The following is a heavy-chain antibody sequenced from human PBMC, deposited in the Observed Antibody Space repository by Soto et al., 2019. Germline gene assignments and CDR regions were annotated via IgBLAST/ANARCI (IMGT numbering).Heavy chain of an antibody. CDR2: INHSGST. CDR1: GGSFSGYY. D-gene: IGHD3-10*01. Sequence: PSETLSLTCAVYGGSFSGYYWSWIRQPPGKGLEWIGEINHSGSTNYNPSLKSRVTISVDTSKNQFSLKLSSVTAADTAVYYCARVLGTPYYYGSGNDYWGQGTLVTVSS. J-gene: IGHJ4*02. CDR3: ARVLGTPYYYGSGNDY. V-gene: IGHV4-34*01.